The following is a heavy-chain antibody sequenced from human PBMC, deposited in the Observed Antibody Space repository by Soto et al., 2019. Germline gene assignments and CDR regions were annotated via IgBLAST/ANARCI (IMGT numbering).Heavy chain of an antibody. V-gene: IGHV4-31*03. CDR2: IYYSGST. Sequence: PSETLSLTCTVSGGSISSGGYYWSWIRQHPGKDLEWIAYIYYSGSTCYNPSLKSRVTISVDTSKNQFSLKLSSVTAADTAVYYCARGRVEIWFDPWGQGTLVTVSS. D-gene: IGHD2-15*01. J-gene: IGHJ5*02. CDR1: GGSISSGGYY. CDR3: ARGRVEIWFDP.